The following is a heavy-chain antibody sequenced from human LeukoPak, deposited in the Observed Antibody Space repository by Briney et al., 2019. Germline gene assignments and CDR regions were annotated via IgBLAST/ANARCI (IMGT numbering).Heavy chain of an antibody. D-gene: IGHD4-17*01. J-gene: IGHJ4*02. CDR1: GFTFSSYE. Sequence: GGSLRLSCAASGFTFSSYEMNWVRQAPGMGLEWVSYISSSGSTTYYADSVKGRFTISRDNAKNSLYLQMSSLRAEDTALYYCARIRTTVTTLDYWGQGSLVTVSS. CDR2: ISSSGSTT. CDR3: ARIRTTVTTLDY. V-gene: IGHV3-48*03.